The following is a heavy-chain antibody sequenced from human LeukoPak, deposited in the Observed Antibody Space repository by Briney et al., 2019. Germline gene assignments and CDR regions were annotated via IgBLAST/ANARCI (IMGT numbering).Heavy chain of an antibody. D-gene: IGHD6-19*01. CDR2: ISGDGSST. CDR3: ARDGSGWSFDY. J-gene: IGHJ4*02. V-gene: IGHV3-74*01. Sequence: PGGSLRLSCAASGFTFSSYCTHWVPQAPGEGPMCVSRISGDGSSTSYADSVKGRFTISRDNAKNTLYLQMSSLRAEDTPVYYCARDGSGWSFDYWGQGTLVTVSS. CDR1: GFTFSSYC.